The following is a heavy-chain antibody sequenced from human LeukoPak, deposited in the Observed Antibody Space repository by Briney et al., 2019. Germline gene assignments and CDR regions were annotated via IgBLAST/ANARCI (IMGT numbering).Heavy chain of an antibody. CDR2: IYYRGST. CDR3: ARVRKEWELYYFDY. D-gene: IGHD1-26*01. Sequence: SQTLSLTCTVSGGSISSGDYYWSWIRQPPGKGLEWIWYIYYRGSTYYNPSLKSRVTISVDTSTNQFSLKLSSVTAADTAVYYCARVRKEWELYYFDYWGQGTLVTVSS. V-gene: IGHV4-30-4*01. J-gene: IGHJ4*02. CDR1: GGSISSGDYY.